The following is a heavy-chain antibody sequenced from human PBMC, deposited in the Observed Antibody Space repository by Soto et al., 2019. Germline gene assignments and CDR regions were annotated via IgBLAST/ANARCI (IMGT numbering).Heavy chain of an antibody. Sequence: SETLSLTRTVSGGSISSYFWSWIRQPAGKGLEWIGRIYTSGGTSYNPSLKSRVTMSVDTSKKQFSLRLSSVTAADTAVYYCATAPTEYCGGDCFDYWGQGTLVTVSS. CDR2: IYTSGGT. J-gene: IGHJ4*02. CDR3: ATAPTEYCGGDCFDY. CDR1: GGSISSYF. V-gene: IGHV4-4*07. D-gene: IGHD2-21*01.